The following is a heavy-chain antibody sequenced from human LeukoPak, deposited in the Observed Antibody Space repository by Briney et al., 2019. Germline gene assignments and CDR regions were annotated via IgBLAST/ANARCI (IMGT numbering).Heavy chain of an antibody. J-gene: IGHJ6*02. CDR1: GGSISSYY. CDR2: IYYSGST. D-gene: IGHD2-15*01. CDR3: ATTRSGVTRGYYYGMDV. V-gene: IGHV4-59*01. Sequence: SETLSLTCTVSGGSISSYYWSWIRQPPGKGLEWIGYIYYSGSTNYNPSLKSRVTISVGTSKNQFSLKLSSVTAADTAVYYCATTRSGVTRGYYYGMDVWGQGTTVTVSS.